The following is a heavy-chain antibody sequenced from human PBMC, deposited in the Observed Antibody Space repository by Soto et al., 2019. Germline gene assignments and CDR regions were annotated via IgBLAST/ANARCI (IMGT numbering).Heavy chain of an antibody. CDR2: KLYDGSNK. CDR1: GLTLSTYA. D-gene: IGHD6-6*01. Sequence: WWSRRLSCAASGLTLSTYAMHCVRQAPGKGLEWVAVKLYDGSNKYYADSVKGRFTISRDNSKNTLYLQLNSLRAEDTAVYYCARGYSSSCYYYFAMDVWGQGTTVSVSS. V-gene: IGHV3-30-3*01. J-gene: IGHJ6*02. CDR3: ARGYSSSCYYYFAMDV.